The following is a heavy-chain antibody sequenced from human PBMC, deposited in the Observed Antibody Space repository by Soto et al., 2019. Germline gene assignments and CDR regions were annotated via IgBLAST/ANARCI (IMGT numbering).Heavy chain of an antibody. CDR2: TNEGSGNT. J-gene: IGHJ4*02. CDR3: ARDDRSVSGVVTLDH. D-gene: IGHD3-3*01. V-gene: IGHV1-3*01. CDR1: GYSFKNYA. Sequence: GASVKVSCKATGYSFKNYAVHWVRQAPGQRLEWMGFTNEGSGNTRFSQKFQGRISITRDTSASTVYLDLSSLTSEDTAICYCARDDRSVSGVVTLDHWGPGPLVTVYS.